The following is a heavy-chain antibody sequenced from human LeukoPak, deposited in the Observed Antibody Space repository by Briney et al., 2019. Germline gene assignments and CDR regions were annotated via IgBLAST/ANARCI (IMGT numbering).Heavy chain of an antibody. J-gene: IGHJ4*02. CDR3: AKSSYYDSSSYYREYYFDY. CDR1: GFTFSTYA. D-gene: IGHD3-22*01. CDR2: ISGSGGST. V-gene: IGHV3-23*01. Sequence: GGSLRLSCAASGFTFSTYAMSWVRQAPGKGLEWVSAISGSGGSTNYADSVKGRVTVSRDNSKSTLYLQMSSLRAEDTAVYYCAKSSYYDSSSYYREYYFDYWGQGTLVTVSS.